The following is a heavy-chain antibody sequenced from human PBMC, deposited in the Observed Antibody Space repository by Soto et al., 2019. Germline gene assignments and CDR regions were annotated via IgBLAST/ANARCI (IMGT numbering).Heavy chain of an antibody. V-gene: IGHV3-49*04. CDR3: TRVAVAFDI. CDR2: IRSKAYGGTT. CDR1: GFTFGDYA. Sequence: PGGSLRLSCTASGFTFGDYAMSWVRQAPGKGLEWVGFIRSKAYGGTTEYAASVEGRFTISRDDSKSIAYLQMNSLKTEDTAVYYCTRVAVAFDIWGQGTMVTVSS. J-gene: IGHJ3*02.